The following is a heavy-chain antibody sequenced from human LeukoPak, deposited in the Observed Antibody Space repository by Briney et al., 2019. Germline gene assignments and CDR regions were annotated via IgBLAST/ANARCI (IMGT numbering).Heavy chain of an antibody. CDR1: IGSISSSKW. J-gene: IGHJ6*02. CDR2: IYLYGTT. D-gene: IGHD1/OR15-1a*01. CDR3: ARQKWEQQGRDYYFNGLDV. V-gene: IGHV4-4*02. Sequence: SETLSLTCSVSIGSISSSKWWSWVRQSPVKGLEWIGEIYLYGTTNYNPSFTSRVAMSVDRSRNQFSLKLTSVTAADTAVYYCARQKWEQQGRDYYFNGLDVWGPGTTVIVSS.